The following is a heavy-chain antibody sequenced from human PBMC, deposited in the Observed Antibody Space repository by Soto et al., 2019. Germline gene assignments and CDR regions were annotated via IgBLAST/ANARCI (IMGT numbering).Heavy chain of an antibody. V-gene: IGHV1-18*01. Sequence: ASVKVSCKASGYTFTSYGISWVRQAPGQGLEWMGWISAYNDNTNYAQKLQGRVTMTTDTSTSTAYMELRSLRSDDTAVYYCARDGGSMGLGSYDYGDHWDYYYMDVWGKGTTVTVSS. CDR3: ARDGGSMGLGSYDYGDHWDYYYMDV. CDR2: ISAYNDNT. J-gene: IGHJ6*03. CDR1: GYTFTSYG. D-gene: IGHD4-17*01.